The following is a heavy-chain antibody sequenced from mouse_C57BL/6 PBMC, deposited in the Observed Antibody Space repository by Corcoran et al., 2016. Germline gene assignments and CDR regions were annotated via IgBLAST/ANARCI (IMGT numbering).Heavy chain of an antibody. Sequence: EVQLQQSGPELVKPGASVKIPCKASGYTFTDYNMDWVKQSHGKSLEWIGDINPNNGGTIYNQKFKGKATLTVDKSSSTAYMELRSLTSEDTAVYYWARGRYYGSSYGVDYWGQGTTLTVSS. CDR3: ARGRYYGSSYGVDY. J-gene: IGHJ2*01. CDR1: GYTFTDYN. D-gene: IGHD1-1*01. V-gene: IGHV1-18*01. CDR2: INPNNGGT.